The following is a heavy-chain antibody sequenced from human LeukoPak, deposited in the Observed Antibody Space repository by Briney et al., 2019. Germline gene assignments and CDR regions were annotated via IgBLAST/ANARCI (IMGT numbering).Heavy chain of an antibody. CDR3: TTLSYVGGY. J-gene: IGHJ4*02. D-gene: IGHD3-10*02. V-gene: IGHV3-15*01. CDR2: SKSQTDGGTT. Sequence: WIRQPPGKVLEWIGRSKSQTDGGTTDYAAPVKGRFTISRDDSKNTVYLQMNSLRTDDTAVYYCTTLSYVGGYWGQGTLVTVSS.